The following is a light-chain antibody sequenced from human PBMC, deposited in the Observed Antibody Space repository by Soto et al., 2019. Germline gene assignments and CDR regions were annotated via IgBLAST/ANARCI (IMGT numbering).Light chain of an antibody. V-gene: IGKV1-5*01. CDR3: QQYNTYST. CDR1: QNILNW. CDR2: DAS. Sequence: DIRMTKYPSTLSASVGDSVTITCRASQNILNWLAWYQQKPGKAPNSLIYDASSLKSGVPARFSGSGSGTEFTLTISSLQPDDFATYYCQQYNTYSTFGQGTR. J-gene: IGKJ5*01.